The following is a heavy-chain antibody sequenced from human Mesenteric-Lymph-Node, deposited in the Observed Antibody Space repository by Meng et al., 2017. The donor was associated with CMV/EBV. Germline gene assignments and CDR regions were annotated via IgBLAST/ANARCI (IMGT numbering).Heavy chain of an antibody. V-gene: IGHV1-46*02. CDR1: GYQFKFSS. Sequence: QVQLMQSGAEVKKPGASVRISCKTLGYQFKFSSMYWVRQAPGQGLEWMGIFDPRGDSTNYAQKFQGRLFLSEDRSTTTMYMELSSLRSEDTAVYYCARDDSHWSKDFWGQGTLVTVSS. CDR2: FDPRGDST. J-gene: IGHJ4*02. CDR3: ARDDSHWSKDF. D-gene: IGHD4-11*01.